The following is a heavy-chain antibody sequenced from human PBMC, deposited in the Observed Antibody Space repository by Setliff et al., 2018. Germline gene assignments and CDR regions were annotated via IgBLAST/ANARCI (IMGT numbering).Heavy chain of an antibody. CDR1: GFTFRDYT. V-gene: IGHV3-23*01. Sequence: GGSLRLSCAASGFTFRDYTMSWVRQVPGKGLEWVAGVIQVGSGVYADSVKGRSTIYRDNSKNSFFLQINNLRVEDTATYYCAKDRVNDGFWDFDAWGQGSVVTVSS. CDR2: VIQVGSG. D-gene: IGHD1-26*01. CDR3: AKDRVNDGFWDFDA. J-gene: IGHJ4*02.